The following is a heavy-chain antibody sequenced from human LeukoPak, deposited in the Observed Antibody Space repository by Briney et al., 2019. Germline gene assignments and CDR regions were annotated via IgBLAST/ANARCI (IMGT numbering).Heavy chain of an antibody. CDR1: GGSINYSSYY. V-gene: IGHV4-39*07. D-gene: IGHD6-6*01. Sequence: SETLSLTCTVSGGSINYSSYYWGWIRQPPGKGLGWIGSIYYTGSTYYSPSLKSRVTISVDKSKNQFSLKLSSVTAADTAVYYCARRSSSPYYYYYMDVWGKGTTVTVSS. CDR3: ARRSSSPYYYYYMDV. J-gene: IGHJ6*03. CDR2: IYYTGST.